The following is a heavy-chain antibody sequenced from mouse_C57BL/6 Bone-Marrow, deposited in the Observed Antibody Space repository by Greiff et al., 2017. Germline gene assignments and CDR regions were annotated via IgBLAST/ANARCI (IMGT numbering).Heavy chain of an antibody. J-gene: IGHJ2*01. CDR2: IDPSDSYT. D-gene: IGHD2-3*01. Sequence: QVQLQQPGAELVMPGASVKLSCKASGYTFTSYWMHWVKQRPGQGLEWIGEIDPSDSYTNYNQKFKGKSTLTVDKSSSTAYMQLSSLTSEESAVYYCARSCFDGYPYWGQGTTLTVSS. CDR3: ARSCFDGYPY. V-gene: IGHV1-69*01. CDR1: GYTFTSYW.